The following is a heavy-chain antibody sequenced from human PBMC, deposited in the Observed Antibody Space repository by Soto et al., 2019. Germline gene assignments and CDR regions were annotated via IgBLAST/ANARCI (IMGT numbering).Heavy chain of an antibody. CDR2: INHSGST. CDR1: GGSFSGYY. J-gene: IGHJ4*02. D-gene: IGHD3-10*01. Sequence: QVQLQQWGAGLLKPSETLSLTYAVYGGSFSGYYWNWIRQPPGKGLEWIGEINHSGSTNYNPSLKSRVTISVDTSKNQFSLKLSSVTAADTAVYYCARGYGRNCDYWGQGTLVTVYS. V-gene: IGHV4-34*01. CDR3: ARGYGRNCDY.